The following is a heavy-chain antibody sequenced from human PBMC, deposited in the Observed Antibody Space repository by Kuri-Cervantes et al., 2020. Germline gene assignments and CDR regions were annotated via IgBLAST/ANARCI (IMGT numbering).Heavy chain of an antibody. J-gene: IGHJ3*02. Sequence: SVKVSCKASGGTFSSYAISWVRQAPGQGLEWMGGIIPIFGTANYAQKFQGRVAITADESTSTAYMELSSLRSEDTAVYYCATVRPAPVVVVAPDAFDIWGQGTMVTVSS. D-gene: IGHD2-15*01. V-gene: IGHV1-69*13. CDR3: ATVRPAPVVVVAPDAFDI. CDR2: IIPIFGTA. CDR1: GGTFSSYA.